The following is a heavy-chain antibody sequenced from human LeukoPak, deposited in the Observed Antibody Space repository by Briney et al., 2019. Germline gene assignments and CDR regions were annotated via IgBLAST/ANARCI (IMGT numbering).Heavy chain of an antibody. CDR3: AREGGFYRPLDY. CDR2: VHLDGRT. V-gene: IGHV4-4*02. CDR1: GGSVSSTNW. Sequence: PSETLSLTCGVSGGSVSSTNWWTWIRQPPGKGLEWIGEVHLDGRTNFNPSLKSRLTVSVDLSENHVPLKLTSVTAADTAVYYCAREGGFYRPLDYSGQGTLVTVSS. J-gene: IGHJ4*02. D-gene: IGHD6-25*01.